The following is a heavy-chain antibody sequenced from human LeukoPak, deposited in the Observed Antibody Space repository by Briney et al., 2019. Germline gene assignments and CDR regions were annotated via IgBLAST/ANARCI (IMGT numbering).Heavy chain of an antibody. CDR1: GGSISSYY. CDR2: IYTSGST. D-gene: IGHD1-26*01. CDR3: ARGFPKSIVGANYKSYYYYYMDV. V-gene: IGHV4-4*07. J-gene: IGHJ6*03. Sequence: SETLSLTCTVSGGSISSYYWSWIRQPAGKGLEWIGRIYTSGSTNYNPSLKSRVTMSVDTSKNQFSLKLSSVTAADTAVYYCARGFPKSIVGANYKSYYYYYMDVWGKGTTLTVSS.